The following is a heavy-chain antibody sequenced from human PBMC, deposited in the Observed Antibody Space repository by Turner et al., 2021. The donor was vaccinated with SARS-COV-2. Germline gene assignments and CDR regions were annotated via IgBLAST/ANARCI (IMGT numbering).Heavy chain of an antibody. J-gene: IGHJ4*02. CDR2: ISGSGGST. CDR1: RSKFGDYA. CDR3: VKGAHGGVIVVYYFDY. D-gene: IGHD3-16*02. Sequence: VQLVESGGGLVQCGRSLRLSCSASRSKFGDYARHWGRQAPGRGLEGVSGISGSGGSTYYADSVKGRFTISRDNSKSTLYMQMNSLRAEDAAVYDCVKGAHGGVIVVYYFDYWGQGTLVTVSS. V-gene: IGHV3-23*04.